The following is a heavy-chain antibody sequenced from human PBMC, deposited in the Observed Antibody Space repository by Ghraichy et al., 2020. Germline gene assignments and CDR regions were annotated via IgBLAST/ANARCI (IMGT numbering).Heavy chain of an antibody. D-gene: IGHD3-10*01. CDR1: GYNFDSHW. J-gene: IGHJ4*02. CDR2: IYPGESRV. V-gene: IGHV5-51*01. Sequence: GESLNISCQGSGYNFDSHWIGWVRQMPGKGLEWMGIIYPGESRVRYSPSFQGQVTISADKYITTAYLQWSSLKVSDSGIYYCARGLPEGWETYWTYWGLGTLVTVAP. CDR3: ARGLPEGWETYWTY.